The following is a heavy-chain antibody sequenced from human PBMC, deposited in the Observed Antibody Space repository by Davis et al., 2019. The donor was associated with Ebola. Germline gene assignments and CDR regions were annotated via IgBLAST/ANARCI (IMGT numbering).Heavy chain of an antibody. D-gene: IGHD6-13*01. Sequence: SGPTLVKPTQTFTLTCTFSGLSLRTSGMCVSWIRQPPGKALDWLARIDWDDDKYYSTSLKTRLTISKDTSKNQVVLTMTNMDPVDTATYYCARSVYSSTLNWFDPWGQGTLVTVSS. V-gene: IGHV2-70*11. CDR2: IDWDDDK. J-gene: IGHJ5*02. CDR1: GLSLRTSGMC. CDR3: ARSVYSSTLNWFDP.